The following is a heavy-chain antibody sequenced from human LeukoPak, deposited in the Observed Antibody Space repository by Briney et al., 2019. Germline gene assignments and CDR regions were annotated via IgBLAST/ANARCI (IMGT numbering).Heavy chain of an antibody. CDR3: ARGGWAVAGTKYFQH. J-gene: IGHJ1*01. D-gene: IGHD6-19*01. Sequence: SQTLSLTCTVSGGSISSGSYYWSWIRQPAGKGLEWIGEINHSGSTNYNPSLKSRVTISVDTSKNQFSLKLSSVTAADTAVYYCARGGWAVAGTKYFQHWGQGTLVTVSS. CDR2: INHSGST. CDR1: GGSISSGSYY. V-gene: IGHV4-61*09.